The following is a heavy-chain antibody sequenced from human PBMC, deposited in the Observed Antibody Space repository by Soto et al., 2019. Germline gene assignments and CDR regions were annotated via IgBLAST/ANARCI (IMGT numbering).Heavy chain of an antibody. V-gene: IGHV3-21*01. J-gene: IGHJ4*02. CDR1: GFTFSSYS. CDR3: AIVIVVVPGPPPVDY. Sequence: GGSLRLSCAASGFTFSSYSMNWVRQAPGKGLEWVSSISSSSSYIYYADSVKGRFTISRDNAKNSLYLQMNSLRAEDTAVYYCAIVIVVVPGPPPVDYWGQGTLVTGSS. CDR2: ISSSSSYI. D-gene: IGHD2-2*01.